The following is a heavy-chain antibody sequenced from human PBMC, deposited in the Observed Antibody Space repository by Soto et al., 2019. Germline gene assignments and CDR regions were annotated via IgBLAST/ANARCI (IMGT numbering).Heavy chain of an antibody. J-gene: IGHJ1*01. Sequence: QVQLVESGGGVVQPGRSLRLSCAASGFTFSSYGMHWVRQAPGKGLEWVAVISYDGSNKYYADSVKGRFTISRDNSKNTLYLQMNSLRAEDTAVYYCAKHRDIVVVVAALQHWGQGTLVTVSS. D-gene: IGHD2-15*01. V-gene: IGHV3-30*18. CDR2: ISYDGSNK. CDR1: GFTFSSYG. CDR3: AKHRDIVVVVAALQH.